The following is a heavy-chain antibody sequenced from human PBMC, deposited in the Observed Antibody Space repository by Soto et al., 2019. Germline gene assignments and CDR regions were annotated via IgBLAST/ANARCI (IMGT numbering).Heavy chain of an antibody. J-gene: IGHJ3*02. V-gene: IGHV4-31*03. Sequence: QLQLQESGPGLVRPSQTLSLTCSVSGGSITSGGYYWGWIRQLPEKGLDCVAYVYSSGRTYYNPSLQSRLSISLDTSKNQFSLILRSLTAADTAVYYCARDHNGFNKAFDMWGQGAMVTVSS. D-gene: IGHD5-12*01. CDR1: GGSITSGGYY. CDR2: VYSSGRT. CDR3: ARDHNGFNKAFDM.